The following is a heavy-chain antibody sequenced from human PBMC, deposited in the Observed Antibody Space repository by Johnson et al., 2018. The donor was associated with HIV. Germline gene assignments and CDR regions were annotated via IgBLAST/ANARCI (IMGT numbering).Heavy chain of an antibody. CDR2: INWNGGST. Sequence: VQLVESGGGLVQRGGSLKLSCAASGFTFSGSAMHWVRQASGKGLEWVSGINWNGGSTGYADSVKGRFTISRDNAKNSLYLQMNSLRAEDTAVYYCAREMGWEDAFDIWGQGTMVTVSS. CDR1: GFTFSGSA. CDR3: AREMGWEDAFDI. D-gene: IGHD6-19*01. V-gene: IGHV3-20*04. J-gene: IGHJ3*02.